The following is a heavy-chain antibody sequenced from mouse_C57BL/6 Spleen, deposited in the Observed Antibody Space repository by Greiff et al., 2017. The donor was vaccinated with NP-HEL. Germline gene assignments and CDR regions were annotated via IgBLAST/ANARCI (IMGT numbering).Heavy chain of an antibody. CDR2: IDPETGGT. V-gene: IGHV1-15*01. CDR1: GYTFTDYE. CDR3: TWTTVVARGPWFAY. J-gene: IGHJ3*01. D-gene: IGHD1-1*01. Sequence: QVQLKESGAELVRPGASVTLSCKASGYTFTDYEMHWVKQTPVHGLEWIGAIDPETGGTAYNQKFKGKAILTADKSSSTAYMELRSLTSEDSAVYYCTWTTVVARGPWFAYWGQGTLVTVSA.